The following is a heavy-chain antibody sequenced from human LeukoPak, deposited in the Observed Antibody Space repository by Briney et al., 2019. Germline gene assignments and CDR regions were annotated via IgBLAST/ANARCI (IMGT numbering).Heavy chain of an antibody. D-gene: IGHD4-17*01. J-gene: IGHJ4*02. CDR3: ARGRYGDYH. Sequence: GGSLRLFCAASGFTFTNYWMFWVRQAPGKGLVWVSGINPDGSTTTYADSVKGRFTISRENAKSTLYLHMNILRVEDTAVYYCARGRYGDYHWGQGILVTVSS. CDR1: GFTFTNYW. CDR2: INPDGSTT. V-gene: IGHV3-74*01.